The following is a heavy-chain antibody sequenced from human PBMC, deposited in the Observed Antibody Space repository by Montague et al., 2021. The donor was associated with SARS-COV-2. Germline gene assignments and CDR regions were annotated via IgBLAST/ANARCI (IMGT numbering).Heavy chain of an antibody. D-gene: IGHD2-15*01. Sequence: SETLSLTCTVSGDSMSYRSYYWGWIRQPPGKGLEWIGTVSYSGSTYYNASLKSRVTIYVDTSKNQFSLKLTSVTAADTAMYYCARQYGYYSDNAFTIWGQGLMVIVSS. CDR3: ARQYGYYSDNAFTI. V-gene: IGHV4-39*01. CDR2: VSYSGST. CDR1: GDSMSYRSYY. J-gene: IGHJ3*02.